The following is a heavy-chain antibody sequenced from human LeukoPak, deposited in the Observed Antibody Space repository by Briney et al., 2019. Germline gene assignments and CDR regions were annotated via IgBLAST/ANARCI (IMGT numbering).Heavy chain of an antibody. CDR3: TTPTSTYYDFWSGYYTGDY. CDR2: IKSKTDGGTT. J-gene: IGHJ4*02. V-gene: IGHV3-15*01. D-gene: IGHD3-3*01. Sequence: GGSLRLSCAASGFTFSNAWMSWVRQAPGKGLEWVGRIKSKTDGGTTDYAAHVKGRFTISRDDSKNTLYLQMNSLKTEDTAVYYCTTPTSTYYDFWSGYYTGDYWGQGTLVTVSS. CDR1: GFTFSNAW.